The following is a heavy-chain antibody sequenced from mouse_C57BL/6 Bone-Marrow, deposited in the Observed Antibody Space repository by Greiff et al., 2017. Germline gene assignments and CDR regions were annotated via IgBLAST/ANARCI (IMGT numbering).Heavy chain of an antibody. CDR3: ARFAY. Sequence: EVKLMESGGGLVKHGGSLKLSCAASGFTFSDYGMHWVRQAPEKGLEWVAYISSGSSTIYYADTVKGRFTISRDNAKNTLFLQMTSLRSEDTAMYYCARFAYWGQGTLVTVSA. CDR1: GFTFSDYG. J-gene: IGHJ3*01. V-gene: IGHV5-17*01. CDR2: ISSGSSTI.